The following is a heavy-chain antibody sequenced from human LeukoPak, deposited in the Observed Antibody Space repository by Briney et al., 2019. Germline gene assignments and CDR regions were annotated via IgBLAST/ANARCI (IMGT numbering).Heavy chain of an antibody. V-gene: IGHV1-69*05. CDR2: IIPMFRTP. CDR3: ARAGVAVAGLALDY. CDR1: GGSFSSYA. Sequence: GSSVKVSCKTSGGSFSSYAISWVRQAPGQGLEWMGGIIPMFRTPNYAQKFQGRVTITTDESTNTAYMEVSRLRSEDTAVHYCARAGVAVAGLALDYWGQGTLVTVSS. J-gene: IGHJ4*02. D-gene: IGHD6-19*01.